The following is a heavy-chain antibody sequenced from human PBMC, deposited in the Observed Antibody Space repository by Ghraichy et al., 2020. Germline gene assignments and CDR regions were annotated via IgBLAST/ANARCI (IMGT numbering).Heavy chain of an antibody. D-gene: IGHD6-19*01. CDR2: IKQDGSEK. CDR3: ASQAQWLTDADY. CDR1: GFTFSSYW. V-gene: IGHV3-7*01. Sequence: GESLNISCAASGFTFSSYWMSWVRQAPGKGLEWVANIKQDGSEKYYVDSVKGRFTISRDNAKNSLYLQMNSLRAEDTAVYYCASQAQWLTDADYWGQGTLVTVSS. J-gene: IGHJ4*02.